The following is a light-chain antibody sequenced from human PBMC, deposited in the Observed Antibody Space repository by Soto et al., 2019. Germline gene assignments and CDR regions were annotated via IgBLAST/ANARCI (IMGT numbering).Light chain of an antibody. CDR3: AAWDDSLNGVL. CDR2: SNN. V-gene: IGLV1-44*01. Sequence: QSVLTQPPSASGTPGQRVTISCSGSSSNIGINTVNWYQQLPGTAPKLLIYSNNQRPSGVTDRFSGSKSGTSASLAISGLHSEDEADYYCAAWDDSLNGVLFGGGAKLTVL. CDR1: SSNIGINT. J-gene: IGLJ2*01.